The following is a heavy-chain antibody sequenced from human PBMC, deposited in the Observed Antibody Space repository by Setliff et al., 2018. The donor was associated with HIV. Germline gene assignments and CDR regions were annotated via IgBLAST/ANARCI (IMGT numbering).Heavy chain of an antibody. CDR3: ARAGVYYDSSGYCIDY. CDR1: GFTFRNHA. Sequence: PGGSLRLSCAASGFTFRNHAMHWVRQAPGKGLEWVAFIWYDGSNEYYAESVKGRFTISRDNAKNSLYLQMNSLRAEDTAVYYCARAGVYYDSSGYCIDYWGQGTLVTVSS. CDR2: IWYDGSNE. J-gene: IGHJ4*02. V-gene: IGHV3-33*08. D-gene: IGHD3-22*01.